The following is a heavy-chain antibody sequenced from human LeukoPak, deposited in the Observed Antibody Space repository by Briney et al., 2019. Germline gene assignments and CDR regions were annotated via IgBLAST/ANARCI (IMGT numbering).Heavy chain of an antibody. CDR1: GLTFSSYD. V-gene: IGHV3-13*01. CDR2: IGATGDT. Sequence: PGGSLRLSCAASGLTFSSYDMHWVRQAPGKGLEWVSSIGATGDTYYAGSVKGRFTISRENAKKSLYLQMNSLRAEDTAVYYCARALWSGSYSGAFDIWGQGTMVTVSS. J-gene: IGHJ3*02. D-gene: IGHD1-26*01. CDR3: ARALWSGSYSGAFDI.